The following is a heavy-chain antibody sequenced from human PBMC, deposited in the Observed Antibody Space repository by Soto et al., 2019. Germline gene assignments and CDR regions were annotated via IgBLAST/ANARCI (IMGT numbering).Heavy chain of an antibody. CDR3: AKDAGQLPSCFEN. J-gene: IGHJ4*02. CDR2: ISYDGDNK. D-gene: IGHD2-2*01. V-gene: IGHV3-30*18. CDR1: GFTFRNYD. Sequence: GGSLRLSCAASGFTFRNYDMHWVRQAPGKGLEWVTVISYDGDNKFYADSVKGRFTISRDNSKNTLYLEVNSLRADDTAVYYCAKDAGQLPSCFENWGQGTLVTVSS.